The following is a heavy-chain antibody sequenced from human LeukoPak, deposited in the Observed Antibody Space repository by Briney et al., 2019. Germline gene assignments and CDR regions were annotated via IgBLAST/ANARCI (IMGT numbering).Heavy chain of an antibody. J-gene: IGHJ3*02. CDR2: INHSGST. Sequence: SETLSLTCTVSGGSISSYYWSWIRQPPEKGLEWIGEINHSGSTNYNPSLKSRVTISVDTSKNQFSLRLISVTAADTAVYYCARLPGLGYCSGGSCFVVSHPNDIWGQGTMVTVSS. CDR1: GGSISSYY. D-gene: IGHD2-15*01. CDR3: ARLPGLGYCSGGSCFVVSHPNDI. V-gene: IGHV4-34*01.